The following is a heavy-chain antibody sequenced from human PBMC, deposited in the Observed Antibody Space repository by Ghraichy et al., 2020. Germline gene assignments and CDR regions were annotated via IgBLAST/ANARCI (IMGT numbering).Heavy chain of an antibody. J-gene: IGHJ5*02. CDR3: ARHIGWFGELPHNWFDP. CDR1: GGSISSSSYY. CDR2: IYYSGST. V-gene: IGHV4-39*01. Sequence: SETLSLTCTVSGGSISSSSYYWGWIRQPPGKGLEWIGSIYYSGSTYYNPSLKSRVTISVDTSKNQFSLKLSSVTAADTAVYYCARHIGWFGELPHNWFDPWGQGTLVTVSS. D-gene: IGHD3-10*01.